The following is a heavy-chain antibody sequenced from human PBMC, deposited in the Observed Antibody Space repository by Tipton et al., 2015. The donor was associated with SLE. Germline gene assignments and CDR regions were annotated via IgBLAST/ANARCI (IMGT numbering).Heavy chain of an antibody. CDR3: AREWGDNYYDSSGYADAFDI. V-gene: IGHV4-59*11. D-gene: IGHD3-22*01. CDR2: IYYSGST. Sequence: TLSLTCTVSGGSISSHYWSWIRQPPGKGLEWIGYIYYSGSTNYNPSLKSRVTISVDTSKNQFSLKLSSVTAADTAVYYCAREWGDNYYDSSGYADAFDIWGQGTMVTVSS. J-gene: IGHJ3*02. CDR1: GGSISSHY.